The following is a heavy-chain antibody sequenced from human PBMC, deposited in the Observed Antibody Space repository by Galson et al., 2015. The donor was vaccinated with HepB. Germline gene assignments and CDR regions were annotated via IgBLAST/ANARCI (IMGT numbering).Heavy chain of an antibody. CDR2: ISSSSSYI. CDR3: ARDPGQNDCIDWGELDR. CDR1: GFTFSSYS. V-gene: IGHV3-21*01. Sequence: SLRLSCAASGFTFSSYSMNWVRQAPGKGLEWVSSISSSSSYIYYADSVKGRFTISRDNAKNSLYLQMNSLRAEDTAVYYCARDPGQNDCIDWGELDRWGQGTLVTVSS. J-gene: IGHJ4*02. D-gene: IGHD2-21*02.